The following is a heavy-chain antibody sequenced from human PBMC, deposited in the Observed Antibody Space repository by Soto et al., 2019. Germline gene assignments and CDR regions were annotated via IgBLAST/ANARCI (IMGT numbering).Heavy chain of an antibody. CDR3: ARRITMVRGVITTGAFDI. V-gene: IGHV4-30-2*01. D-gene: IGHD3-10*01. CDR1: GGSISSGCYS. J-gene: IGHJ3*02. CDR2: IYHSGST. Sequence: SETLSLTCAVSGGSISSGCYSWSWIRQPPGKGLEWIGYIYHSGSTYYNPSLKSRVTISVDRSKNQFSLKLSSVTAADTAVYYCARRITMVRGVITTGAFDIWGQGTMVTVSS.